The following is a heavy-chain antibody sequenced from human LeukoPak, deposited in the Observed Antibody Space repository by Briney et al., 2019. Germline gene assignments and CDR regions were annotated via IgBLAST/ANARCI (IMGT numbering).Heavy chain of an antibody. J-gene: IGHJ5*02. CDR1: GGSISSYY. D-gene: IGHD2-2*01. CDR2: IYYSGST. CDR3: ARQSQLQDNWFDP. V-gene: IGHV4-59*01. Sequence: SETLSLTCTVSGGSISSYYWSWIRQPPGKGLEWIGYIYYSGSTNYSPSLKSRVTISVDTSKNQFSLKLSSVTAADTAVYYCARQSQLQDNWFDPWGQGTLVTVSS.